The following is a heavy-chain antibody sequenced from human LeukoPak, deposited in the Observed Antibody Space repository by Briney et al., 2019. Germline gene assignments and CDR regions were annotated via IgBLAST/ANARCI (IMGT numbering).Heavy chain of an antibody. CDR3: AKDYDYYGSGSLDY. CDR1: GFTFSSYA. J-gene: IGHJ4*02. CDR2: ITGGGDNT. V-gene: IGHV3-23*01. Sequence: GGSLRLSCAASGFTFSSYAMNWVRQAPGKGLEWVSAITGGGDNTYYADSVKGRFTIPRDNSKNTLYLQMNSLRAEDTAVYYCAKDYDYYGSGSLDYWGQGTLVTVSS. D-gene: IGHD3-10*01.